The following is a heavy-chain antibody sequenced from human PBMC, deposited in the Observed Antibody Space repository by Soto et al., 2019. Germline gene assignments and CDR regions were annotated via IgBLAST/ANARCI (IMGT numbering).Heavy chain of an antibody. Sequence: QLQLQESGPGLVKPSETLSLTCSVSGGSISISSYYWGWVRQPPGKGLEWIASMYYSVGTYYNPSLKSRATISVDKSKNQFSLKLTAAPAADTAVYYCARLDRFLEYFNHWGQGTLVTVSS. CDR1: GGSISISSYY. V-gene: IGHV4-39*01. CDR3: ARLDRFLEYFNH. D-gene: IGHD3-3*01. J-gene: IGHJ1*01. CDR2: MYYSVGT.